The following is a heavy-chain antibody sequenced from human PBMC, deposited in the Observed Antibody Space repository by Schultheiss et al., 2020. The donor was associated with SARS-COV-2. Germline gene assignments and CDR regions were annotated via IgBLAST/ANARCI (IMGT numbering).Heavy chain of an antibody. CDR2: ISYDGNTR. Sequence: GGSLRLSCVASGFRFSRYGMQWVRQAPGKGLEWVAFISYDGNTRYYGDSMKGRFTISRDNSKNTLYLQMNSLRAEDTAVYYCAREYLTTWDAFDIWGQGTMVTVSS. J-gene: IGHJ3*02. CDR1: GFRFSRYG. D-gene: IGHD1-1*01. CDR3: AREYLTTWDAFDI. V-gene: IGHV3-33*01.